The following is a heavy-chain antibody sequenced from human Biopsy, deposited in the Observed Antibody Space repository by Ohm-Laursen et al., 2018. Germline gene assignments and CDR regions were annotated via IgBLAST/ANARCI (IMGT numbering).Heavy chain of an antibody. J-gene: IGHJ6*02. CDR3: ARATNSTGWPYYYFYGMDV. CDR1: GVSIRGYY. CDR2: IYYSGST. V-gene: IGHV4-59*01. D-gene: IGHD2/OR15-2a*01. Sequence: SETLSLTCAVSGVSIRGYYWSWIRQTPGKGLEWIGYIYYSGSTNYNPSLKSRVTISVDTSKNQFSLRLNSVTAADTAVYYCARATNSTGWPYYYFYGMDVWGQGTTVTVSS.